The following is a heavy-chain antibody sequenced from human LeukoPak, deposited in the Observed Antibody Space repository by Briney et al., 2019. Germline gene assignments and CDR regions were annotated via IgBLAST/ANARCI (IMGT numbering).Heavy chain of an antibody. Sequence: PGGSLRLSCAASGVSVSSNYISWVRQAPGKGLEWVASINQDGTTQVYVDSARGRFTISRDNPKNSLLLEMNALRVEDTAFYYCAKLLRDETIYDCWGRGDLVTVSS. CDR3: AKLLRDETIYDC. CDR1: GVSVSSNY. D-gene: IGHD2-21*02. V-gene: IGHV3-7*01. CDR2: INQDGTTQ. J-gene: IGHJ2*01.